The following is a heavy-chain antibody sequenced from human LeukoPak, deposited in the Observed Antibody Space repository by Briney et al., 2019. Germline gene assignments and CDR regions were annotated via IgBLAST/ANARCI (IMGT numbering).Heavy chain of an antibody. J-gene: IGHJ4*02. CDR1: GFTFSSYA. Sequence: QPGRSLRLSCAASGFTFSSYAMHWVRQAPGKGLEWVAVISYDGSNKYYADSVKGRFTISRDNSKNTLYLQMNSLRAEDTAVYYCARDSSPVLLWFGELPDYWGQGTLVTVSS. D-gene: IGHD3-10*01. V-gene: IGHV3-30-3*01. CDR3: ARDSSPVLLWFGELPDY. CDR2: ISYDGSNK.